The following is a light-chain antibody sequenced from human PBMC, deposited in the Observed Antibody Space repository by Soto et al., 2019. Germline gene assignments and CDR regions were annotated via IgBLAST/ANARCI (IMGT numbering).Light chain of an antibody. CDR3: QQFGSSVT. Sequence: EIVLTQSPGPLSLSPGERATLSCRASQSVSSTYLAWYQQEPGQAPRLLIYRTSTRATGIPDRFSGSGSGTDFTLTISRLEPEDFAVYYCQQFGSSVTFGQGTRLEIK. V-gene: IGKV3-20*01. J-gene: IGKJ5*01. CDR1: QSVSSTY. CDR2: RTS.